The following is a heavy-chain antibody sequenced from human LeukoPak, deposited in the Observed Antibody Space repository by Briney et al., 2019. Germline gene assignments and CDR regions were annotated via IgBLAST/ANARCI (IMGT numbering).Heavy chain of an antibody. Sequence: PGGSLRLPCAASGFTFSSYAMSWVRQAPGRGLEWVSSISSSSTYIYYADSVTGRFTISRDNAKNSLYLQINSLRAEDTAVYYCARDYGSGSPDYWGQGTLVTVSS. CDR3: ARDYGSGSPDY. CDR1: GFTFSSYA. V-gene: IGHV3-21*01. J-gene: IGHJ4*02. D-gene: IGHD3-10*01. CDR2: ISSSSTYI.